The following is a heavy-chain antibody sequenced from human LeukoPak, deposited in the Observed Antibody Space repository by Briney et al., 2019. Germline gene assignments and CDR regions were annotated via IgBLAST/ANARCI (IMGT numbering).Heavy chain of an antibody. CDR1: GFTFSSYS. CDR2: ISSSSSYI. CDR3: ARHDHIAAAGDY. D-gene: IGHD6-13*01. V-gene: IGHV3-21*01. Sequence: GGSLRLSCAASGFTFSSYSMNWVRQAPGKGLEWVSSISSSSSYIYYADSVKGRFTISRDNAKNSLYLQMNSLRAEDTAVYYCARHDHIAAAGDYWGQGTLVTVSS. J-gene: IGHJ4*02.